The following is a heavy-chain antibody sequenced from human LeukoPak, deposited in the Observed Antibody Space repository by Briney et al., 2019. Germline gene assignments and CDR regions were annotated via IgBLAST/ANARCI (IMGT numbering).Heavy chain of an antibody. V-gene: IGHV3-30*03. CDR3: TVFHI. Sequence: PGGSLRLSCAASGFTFNNYGIHWVRQAPGKGLEWVAVISYDGSDKYYADSVRGRFTISRDNFKNTLYLQMNSLRAEDTAVYYCTVFHIWGQGTMVTVSS. J-gene: IGHJ3*02. CDR1: GFTFNNYG. CDR2: ISYDGSDK.